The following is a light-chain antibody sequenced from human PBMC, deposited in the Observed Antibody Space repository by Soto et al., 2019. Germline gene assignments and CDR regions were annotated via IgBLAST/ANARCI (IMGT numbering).Light chain of an antibody. V-gene: IGLV4-69*01. J-gene: IGLJ2*01. CDR3: QTWGTGIQV. Sequence: QPVLTQSPSASASLGASVKLTCTRSSGHSSYAIAWHQQRPEKGPRYLMKLNSDGSHSKGDGIPDRFSGSSPGAERYLTISSLQSEDEADYYCQTWGTGIQVFGGGTKLTVL. CDR2: LNSDGSH. CDR1: SGHSSYA.